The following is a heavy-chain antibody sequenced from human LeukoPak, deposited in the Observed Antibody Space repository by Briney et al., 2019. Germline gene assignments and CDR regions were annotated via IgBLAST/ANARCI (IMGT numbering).Heavy chain of an antibody. Sequence: PGGSLRLSCAASGFSFSSYGMHWVRQAPGKGLEWVAFIRYDGSNKYYADSVKGRLTISRDNSKNTLYLQMNSLRAEDTAVYYCARDEGGYSSGWYPLPPDYWGQGTLVTVSS. CDR3: ARDEGGYSSGWYPLPPDY. CDR2: IRYDGSNK. CDR1: GFSFSSYG. V-gene: IGHV3-30*02. J-gene: IGHJ4*02. D-gene: IGHD6-19*01.